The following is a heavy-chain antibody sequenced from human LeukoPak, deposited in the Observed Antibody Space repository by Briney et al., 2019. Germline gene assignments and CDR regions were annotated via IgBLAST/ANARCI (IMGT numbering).Heavy chain of an antibody. J-gene: IGHJ3*02. Sequence: SGTLSLTCGVSGGSISSNNWWSWVRPPPGKGLEWIGEIYHSGTTNYNPSLKSRVTISVDRSKNSFSLKLSSVTAADTAVYYCARVPHDSGSPNAFDIWGQGTVVTVSS. V-gene: IGHV4-4*02. D-gene: IGHD3-10*01. CDR2: IYHSGTT. CDR1: GGSISSNNW. CDR3: ARVPHDSGSPNAFDI.